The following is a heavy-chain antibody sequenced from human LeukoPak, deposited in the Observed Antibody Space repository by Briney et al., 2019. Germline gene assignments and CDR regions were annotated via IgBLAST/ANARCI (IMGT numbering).Heavy chain of an antibody. CDR2: IYYSGST. CDR1: GGSISSSSYY. V-gene: IGHV4-39*01. Sequence: PSETLSLTCTVSGGSISSSSYYWGWIRQPPGKGLEWIGSIYYSGSTYYNPSLKSRVTISVDTSKNQFSQKLSSVTAADTAVYYCARLDYGDESYFDYWGQGTLVTVSS. CDR3: ARLDYGDESYFDY. J-gene: IGHJ4*02. D-gene: IGHD4-17*01.